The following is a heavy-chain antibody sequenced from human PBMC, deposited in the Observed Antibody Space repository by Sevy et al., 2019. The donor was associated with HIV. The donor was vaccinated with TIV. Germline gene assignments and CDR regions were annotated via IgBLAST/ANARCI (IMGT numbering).Heavy chain of an antibody. V-gene: IGHV3-13*01. Sequence: GGSLRLSCAASGFTFSYYDMHWVRQPTGKGLEWVSGFGIAGDRYYSDSVKGRFTISRENAKNSLYLQMNSLRVGDTAVYYCARKSVSYSHFDYWGQGTLVTVSS. CDR1: GFTFSYYD. D-gene: IGHD1-26*01. J-gene: IGHJ4*02. CDR2: FGIAGDR. CDR3: ARKSVSYSHFDY.